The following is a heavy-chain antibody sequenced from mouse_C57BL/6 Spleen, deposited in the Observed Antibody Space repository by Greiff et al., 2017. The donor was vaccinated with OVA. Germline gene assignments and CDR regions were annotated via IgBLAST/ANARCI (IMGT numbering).Heavy chain of an antibody. V-gene: IGHV1-69*01. CDR2: IDPSDSYT. Sequence: QVQLQQPGAELVMPGASVKLSCKASGYTFTSYWMHWVKQRPGQGLEWIGEIDPSDSYTNYNQKFKGKSTLTVDKSSSTAYMQLSSLTSEDSAVYYCARSGAMDYWRQGTSVTVSS. J-gene: IGHJ4*01. CDR1: GYTFTSYW. D-gene: IGHD3-1*01. CDR3: ARSGAMDY.